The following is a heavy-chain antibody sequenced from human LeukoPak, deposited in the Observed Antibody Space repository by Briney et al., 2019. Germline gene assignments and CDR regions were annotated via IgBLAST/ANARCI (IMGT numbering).Heavy chain of an antibody. CDR2: IYWDDGK. V-gene: IGHV2-5*02. D-gene: IGHD1-26*01. CDR3: AHRRGAPGYFDY. J-gene: IGHJ4*02. CDR1: GFSLSTTGVG. Sequence: SGPTLANPPHTLTLTCNFSGFSLSTTGVGVGWIRQPPGKALEWFALIYWDDGKRYSPSMKNRLTITKDTSQNHEVLTMTNMDPVDTATFYCAHRRGAPGYFDYWGQGTPVTVSS.